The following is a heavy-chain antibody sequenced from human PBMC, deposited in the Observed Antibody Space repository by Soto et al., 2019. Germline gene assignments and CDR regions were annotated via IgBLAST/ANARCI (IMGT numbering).Heavy chain of an antibody. CDR2: IGTAGDA. D-gene: IGHD6-13*01. CDR1: GFTFSSYD. J-gene: IGHJ3*02. CDR3: ARVVSSWYGDAFDI. Sequence: GGSLRLSCAASGFTFSSYDMHWVRQATGKGLEWVSAIGTAGDAYYPGSVKGRFTISRENAKNSLYLQMNSLRAEGTAVYYCARVVSSWYGDAFDIWGQGTMVTVSS. V-gene: IGHV3-13*01.